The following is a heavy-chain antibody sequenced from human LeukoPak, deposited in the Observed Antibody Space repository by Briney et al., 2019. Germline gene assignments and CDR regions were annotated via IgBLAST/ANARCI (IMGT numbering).Heavy chain of an antibody. Sequence: SVKVSCKASGGTFSSYAISWVRQAPGQGLEWMGRIIPILGIANYAQKFQGRVTITADKSTSTAYMELSSLRSEDTAVYYCAISPRGNGGNWAGYYYYGMDVWGQGTTVTVSS. CDR3: AISPRGNGGNWAGYYYYGMDV. CDR1: GGTFSSYA. J-gene: IGHJ6*02. CDR2: IIPILGIA. V-gene: IGHV1-69*04. D-gene: IGHD4-23*01.